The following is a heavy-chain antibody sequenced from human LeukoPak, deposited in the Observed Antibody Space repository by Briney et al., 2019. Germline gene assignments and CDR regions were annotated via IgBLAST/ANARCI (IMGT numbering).Heavy chain of an antibody. Sequence: TSGTLSLTCAVSGGSINSNYLWTWVRQPPGKGLDWIGEISHSGGAKYYPSLESRVTISMDRSKNLFSLMLRSVTAADTAVYYCARDIMPLPYGDYVSIGPQGATYYFDYRGQGTLVTVSS. CDR3: ARDIMPLPYGDYVSIGPQGATYYFDY. D-gene: IGHD4-17*01. J-gene: IGHJ4*02. V-gene: IGHV4-4*02. CDR1: GGSINSNYL. CDR2: ISHSGGA.